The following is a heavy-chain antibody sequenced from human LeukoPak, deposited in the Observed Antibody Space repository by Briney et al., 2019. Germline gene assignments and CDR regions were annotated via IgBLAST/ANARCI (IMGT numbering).Heavy chain of an antibody. CDR3: AREPSSERDAFDI. D-gene: IGHD6-13*01. V-gene: IGHV1-8*03. CDR2: MNPNSGNT. J-gene: IGHJ3*02. CDR1: GYTFTIYD. Sequence: ASVTVSFTASGYTFTIYDINWGRQATGQGLEWMGGMNPNSGNTGYAQKFQGRVTITRNTSISTAYMELSSLRSEDTAVYYCAREPSSERDAFDIWGQGTMVTVSS.